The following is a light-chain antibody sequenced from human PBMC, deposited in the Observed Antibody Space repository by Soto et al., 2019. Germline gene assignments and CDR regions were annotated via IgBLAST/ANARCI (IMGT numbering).Light chain of an antibody. J-gene: IGLJ2*01. CDR3: SSYTTSNSFIL. CDR1: SSDIGNYDF. V-gene: IGLV2-14*01. CDR2: EVS. Sequence: QSALTQPASVSGSPGQSITISCTGTSSDIGNYDFVSWYQQVPGTAPKAMIYEVSSRPSGVSNRFSGSKSGNTASLTISGLQAEDEAYYYCSSYTTSNSFILFCGGTKLTVL.